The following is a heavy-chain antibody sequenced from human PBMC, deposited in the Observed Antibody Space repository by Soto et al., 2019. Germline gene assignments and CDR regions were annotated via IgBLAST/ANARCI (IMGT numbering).Heavy chain of an antibody. CDR2: VSRASRYV. J-gene: IGHJ5*02. Sequence: GGSLRLSCAASGFTFSSYGMNWVRQTPGKGLEWVSFVSRASRYVYYADSVKGRFTISRDNAKNSLYLQMNSLRAEDTAVYYCARSSGAVAGTAWFDPWGQGTLVTVSS. CDR1: GFTFSSYG. D-gene: IGHD6-19*01. V-gene: IGHV3-21*01. CDR3: ARSSGAVAGTAWFDP.